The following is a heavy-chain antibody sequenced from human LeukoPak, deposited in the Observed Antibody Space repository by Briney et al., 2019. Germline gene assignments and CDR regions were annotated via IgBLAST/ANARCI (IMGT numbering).Heavy chain of an antibody. Sequence: PGGSLRLSCAASGFTVSSNYMSWVRQAPGKGLEWVSIVYSGGSTYYADSVKDRFTISRDNSKNTLYLQMNSLRAEDTAVYYCARGTVRYSFDYWGQGTLVTVSS. CDR2: VYSGGST. V-gene: IGHV3-66*02. J-gene: IGHJ4*02. CDR1: GFTVSSNY. CDR3: ARGTVRYSFDY. D-gene: IGHD3-16*02.